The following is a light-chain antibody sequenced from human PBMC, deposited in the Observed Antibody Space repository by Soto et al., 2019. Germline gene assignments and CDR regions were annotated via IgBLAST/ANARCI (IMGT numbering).Light chain of an antibody. V-gene: IGLV2-11*01. CDR1: SSDVGGYDF. J-gene: IGLJ1*01. Sequence: QSALTQPRSVSGSPGQSVTISCTGTSSDVGGYDFVSWYRQHPGKGPELIMYDVGRRPSGVPDRFSGSKSGDTASLTISGLEAEDEAEYHCSSYAGTSTFAVFGAGTQVTVL. CDR2: DVG. CDR3: SSYAGTSTFAV.